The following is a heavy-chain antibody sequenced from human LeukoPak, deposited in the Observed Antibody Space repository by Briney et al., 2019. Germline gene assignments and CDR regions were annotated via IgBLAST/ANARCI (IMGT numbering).Heavy chain of an antibody. D-gene: IGHD6-19*01. CDR1: WGSISSYY. V-gene: IGHV4-59*01. Sequence: SETLSLTCTVSWGSISSYYWSWIRQPPGKGLEWIGYSYYSGSTNYNPSLKSRVTISVDTSKNQFSLKLSSVTAADTAVYYCARGEKSSGWHIIAFDFWGQGTMVTVSS. CDR2: SYYSGST. J-gene: IGHJ3*01. CDR3: ARGEKSSGWHIIAFDF.